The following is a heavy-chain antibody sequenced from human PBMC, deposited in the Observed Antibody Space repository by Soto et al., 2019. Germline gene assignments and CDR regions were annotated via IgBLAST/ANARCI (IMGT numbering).Heavy chain of an antibody. Sequence: APTRARAGGSIRRGGFSWGWIRQPPGKGLEWIGYIYHSGSTYYNPSLKSRVTISVDRSKNQFSLKLSSVTAADTAVYYCARVPDRWGQGTLVTVSS. J-gene: IGHJ5*02. CDR1: GGSIRRGGFS. CDR2: IYHSGST. CDR3: ARVPDR. V-gene: IGHV4-30-2*01. D-gene: IGHD2-2*01.